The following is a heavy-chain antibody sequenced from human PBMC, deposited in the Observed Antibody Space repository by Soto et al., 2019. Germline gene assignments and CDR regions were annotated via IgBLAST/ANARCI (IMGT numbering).Heavy chain of an antibody. Sequence: GGSLRLSCAASGFTFSDYYMSWIRQAPGKGLEWVSYISSSGSTIYYADSVKGRFTISRANAKNSLYLQMNSLKAEDTAVYYWTGAYCTNYVCYLVEQQLESEYYFDYWGQGTLVTVSS. CDR1: GFTFSDYY. D-gene: IGHD2-8*01. V-gene: IGHV3-11*01. J-gene: IGHJ4*02. CDR3: TGAYCTNYVCYLVEQQLESEYYFDY. CDR2: ISSSGSTI.